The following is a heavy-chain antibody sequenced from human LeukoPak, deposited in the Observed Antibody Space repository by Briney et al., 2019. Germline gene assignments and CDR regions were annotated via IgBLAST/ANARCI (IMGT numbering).Heavy chain of an antibody. CDR1: GFTFSSDA. CDR2: ISGSGGST. CDR3: AKVPETHYDFWSGYYKEEVDY. J-gene: IGHJ4*02. Sequence: GGSLRLSCAASGFTFSSDAMSWVRQAPGKGLEWVSAISGSGGSTYYADSVKGRFTISRDNSKNTLYLQMNSLRAEDTAVYYCAKVPETHYDFWSGYYKEEVDYWGQGTLVTVSS. V-gene: IGHV3-23*01. D-gene: IGHD3-3*01.